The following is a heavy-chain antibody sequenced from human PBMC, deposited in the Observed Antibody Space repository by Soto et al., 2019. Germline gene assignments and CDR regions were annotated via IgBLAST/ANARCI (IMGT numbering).Heavy chain of an antibody. CDR3: AKAKFYFDSSPFDS. J-gene: IGHJ4*02. V-gene: IGHV3-43D*04. D-gene: IGHD1-26*01. Sequence: GGSLRLSCSTSGFTFEDYAVHWVCQSSRKGLEWVSFINADGSDRYYADSVKGRFTISRDNTKGSFYLQMDRLRLEDTAIYYCAKAKFYFDSSPFDSWGQGTLVTVSS. CDR1: GFTFEDYA. CDR2: INADGSDR.